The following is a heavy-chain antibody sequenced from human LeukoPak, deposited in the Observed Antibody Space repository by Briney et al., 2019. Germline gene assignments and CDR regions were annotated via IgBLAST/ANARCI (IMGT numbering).Heavy chain of an antibody. Sequence: GRSLRLSCAASGFTLSSYVMHWVRQAPGKGLEWVAFISYDGSNKYYADSVKGRFTISRDNSKNMLYLQMNSLRAEDTAVYYCATGSGWYSPDYWGQGTLVTVSS. V-gene: IGHV3-30*03. J-gene: IGHJ4*02. CDR1: GFTLSSYV. CDR2: ISYDGSNK. CDR3: ATGSGWYSPDY. D-gene: IGHD6-19*01.